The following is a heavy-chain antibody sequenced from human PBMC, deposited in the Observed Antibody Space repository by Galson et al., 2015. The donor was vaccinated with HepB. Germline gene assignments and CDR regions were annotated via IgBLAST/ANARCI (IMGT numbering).Heavy chain of an antibody. V-gene: IGHV4-39*01. J-gene: IGHJ4*02. CDR3: ARSFYDLRMVRGVILDY. Sequence: SETLSLTCTVSGGSISSSSYYWGWIRQPPGKGLEWIGSIYYSGSTYYNPSLKSRVTISVDTSKNQFSLKLSSVTAADTAVYYCARSFYDLRMVRGVILDYWGQGTLVTVSS. D-gene: IGHD3-10*01. CDR2: IYYSGST. CDR1: GGSISSSSYY.